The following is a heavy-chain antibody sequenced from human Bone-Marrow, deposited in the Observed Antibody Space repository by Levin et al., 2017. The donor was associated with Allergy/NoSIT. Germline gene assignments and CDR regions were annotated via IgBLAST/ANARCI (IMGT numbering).Heavy chain of an antibody. D-gene: IGHD2-15*01. J-gene: IGHJ4*02. CDR1: GFTFSSYW. V-gene: IGHV3-74*01. Sequence: PGGSLRLSCAASGFTFSSYWMHWVRQAPGKGLVWVSRINSDGSSTSYADSVKGRFTISRDNAKNTLYLQMNSLRAEDTAVYYCARVPSLGYCSGGSCYPDYWGQGTLVTVSS. CDR3: ARVPSLGYCSGGSCYPDY. CDR2: INSDGSST.